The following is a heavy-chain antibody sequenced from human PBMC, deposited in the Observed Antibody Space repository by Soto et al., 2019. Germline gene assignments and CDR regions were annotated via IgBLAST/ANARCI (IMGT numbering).Heavy chain of an antibody. CDR1: GDSVSSNSAA. D-gene: IGHD3-16*01. CDR3: ARDCPYYVSSDSYLDY. V-gene: IGHV6-1*01. Sequence: SQTISLTFAISGDSVSSNSAAWNWIRQSPSRGLEWLGRTYYRSKWYNDYAVSVKSRITVTPDTSKNQFSLHLNSVTPEDTAVYYCARDCPYYVSSDSYLDYWGQGDMVTV. J-gene: IGHJ4*02. CDR2: TYYRSKWYN.